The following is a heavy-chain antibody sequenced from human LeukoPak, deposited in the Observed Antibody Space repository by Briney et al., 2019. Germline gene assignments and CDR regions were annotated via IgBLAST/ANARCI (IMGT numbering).Heavy chain of an antibody. D-gene: IGHD1-26*01. Sequence: SETLSLTCAVYGGSFSGYYWSWIRQPPGKGLEWIGEINHSGSTNYNPSLKSRVTISVDTSKNQFSLKLSSVTAADTAVYYCARGGIIWGLLQPYFDYWGQGTLVTVSS. CDR2: INHSGST. CDR1: GGSFSGYY. CDR3: ARGGIIWGLLQPYFDY. V-gene: IGHV4-34*01. J-gene: IGHJ4*02.